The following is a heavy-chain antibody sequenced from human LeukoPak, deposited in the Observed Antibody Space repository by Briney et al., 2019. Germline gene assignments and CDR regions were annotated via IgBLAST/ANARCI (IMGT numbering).Heavy chain of an antibody. D-gene: IGHD3-3*01. CDR3: ARGSRLGVVTDLHYYYYMDA. Sequence: ASVKVSCKASGYTFTSYDINWVRQATGQGLEWMGWMNPNSGNTGYAQKFQGRVTMTRNTSISTAYMELSSLRSEDTAVYYCARGSRLGVVTDLHYYYYMDAWGKGTTVTVSS. CDR1: GYTFTSYD. J-gene: IGHJ6*03. CDR2: MNPNSGNT. V-gene: IGHV1-8*01.